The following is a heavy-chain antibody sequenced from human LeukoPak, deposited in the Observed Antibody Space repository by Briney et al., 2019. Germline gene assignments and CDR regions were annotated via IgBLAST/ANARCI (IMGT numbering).Heavy chain of an antibody. D-gene: IGHD3/OR15-3a*01. Sequence: GESLKISCKGSGYSFTTYWIGWVRQMPGKGLEWMGIIFPGDSDTRYSPTFQGQVTISADKSTSIVCLQWSSLKASDTAIYYCARPLGGLGIDYYGMDVWGQGTTVTVSS. J-gene: IGHJ6*02. CDR3: ARPLGGLGIDYYGMDV. V-gene: IGHV5-51*01. CDR2: IFPGDSDT. CDR1: GYSFTTYW.